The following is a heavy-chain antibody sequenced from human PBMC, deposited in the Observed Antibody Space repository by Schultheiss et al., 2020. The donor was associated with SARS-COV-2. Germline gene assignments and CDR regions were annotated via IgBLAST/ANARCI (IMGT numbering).Heavy chain of an antibody. V-gene: IGHV3-11*04. J-gene: IGHJ4*02. CDR3: ARGSSHTRIAAAESDFDY. CDR2: ISGSGGST. D-gene: IGHD6-13*01. CDR1: GFSFSDHY. Sequence: GESLKISCAASGFSFSDHYMTWIRQAPGKGLEWLSFISGSGGSTYYADSVKGRFTISRDNAKNSLYLQMNSLRAEDTAVYYCARGSSHTRIAAAESDFDYWGQGTLVTVSS.